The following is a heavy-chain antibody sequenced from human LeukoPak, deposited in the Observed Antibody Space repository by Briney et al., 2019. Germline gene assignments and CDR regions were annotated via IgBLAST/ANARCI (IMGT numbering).Heavy chain of an antibody. CDR1: GGSISSYY. D-gene: IGHD2-2*01. J-gene: IGHJ5*02. V-gene: IGHV4-59*06. CDR3: ASYKYCSSTSCSHSRWWFDP. Sequence: PSETLSLTCTVSGGSISSYYWSWIRQPPGKGLEWIGYIYYSGSTYYNPSLKSRVTISVDTSKNQFSLKLSSVTAADTAVYYCASYKYCSSTSCSHSRWWFDPWGQGTLVTVSS. CDR2: IYYSGST.